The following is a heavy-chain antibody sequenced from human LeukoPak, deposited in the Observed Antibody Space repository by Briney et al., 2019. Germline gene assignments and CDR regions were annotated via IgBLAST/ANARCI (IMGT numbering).Heavy chain of an antibody. D-gene: IGHD3-10*01. CDR3: AKYSGSYLYYYYGMDV. CDR1: GFTFSSYA. J-gene: IGHJ6*02. Sequence: PGGSLRLSCAASGFTFSSYAMSWVRQAPGKGLEWVSAISGSGGSTYYADSVKGRFTISRDNSKNTLYLQMNSLRAEDTAVYYCAKYSGSYLYYYYGMDVWGQGTTVTVSS. CDR2: ISGSGGST. V-gene: IGHV3-23*01.